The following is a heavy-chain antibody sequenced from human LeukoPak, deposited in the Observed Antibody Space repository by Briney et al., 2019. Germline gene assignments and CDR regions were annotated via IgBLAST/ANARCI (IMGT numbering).Heavy chain of an antibody. CDR2: INTDGSRI. V-gene: IGHV3-74*01. J-gene: IGHJ4*02. CDR3: ARDVEVGANYFDY. Sequence: GGSLRLSCAASGFTFSNYWMHWVRQAPGKGLVWVSRINTDGSRITYADSVKGRFTISRDNAMNTVYLQMNSLRAEDTAVYYCARDVEVGANYFDYWGQGTLVTVSS. D-gene: IGHD1-26*01. CDR1: GFTFSNYW.